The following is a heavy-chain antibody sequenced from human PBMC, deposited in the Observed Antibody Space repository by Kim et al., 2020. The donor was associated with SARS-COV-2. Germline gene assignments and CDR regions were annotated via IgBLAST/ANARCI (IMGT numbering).Heavy chain of an antibody. V-gene: IGHV3-30-3*01. D-gene: IGHD5-18*01. CDR1: GFTFSSYA. CDR3: ARDRWDTAMVYYFDY. CDR2: ISYDGSNK. Sequence: GGSLRLSCAASGFTFSSYAMHWVRQAPGKGLEWVAVISYDGSNKYYADSVKGRFTISRDNSKNTLYQQMNSLRAEDTAVYYCARDRWDTAMVYYFDYWGHGTLLTVSS. J-gene: IGHJ4*01.